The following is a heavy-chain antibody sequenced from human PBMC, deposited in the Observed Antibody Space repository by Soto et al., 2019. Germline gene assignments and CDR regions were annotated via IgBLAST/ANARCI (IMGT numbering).Heavy chain of an antibody. CDR2: INHSGST. Sequence: QVQLQQWGAGLLKPSETLSLTCAVYGGSFSGYYWSWIRQPPGKGLEWIGEINHSGSTNDNPSLKSRVTRSVDTSKNQFSLKLSSVTAADTAVYYCARTGIFGVVRPSYYYGMDVWGQGTTVTVSS. CDR1: GGSFSGYY. D-gene: IGHD3-3*01. J-gene: IGHJ6*02. V-gene: IGHV4-34*01. CDR3: ARTGIFGVVRPSYYYGMDV.